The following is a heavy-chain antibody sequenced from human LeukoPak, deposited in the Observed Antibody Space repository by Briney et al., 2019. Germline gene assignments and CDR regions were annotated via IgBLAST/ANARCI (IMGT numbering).Heavy chain of an antibody. V-gene: IGHV1-69*05. Sequence: GASVKVSCKASGGTFSSYAISWVRQAPGQGLEWMGGIIPIFGTANYAQKFQGRVTITTDESTSTAYMELSSQRSEDTAVYYCARDSPGTRGDIRWWFDPWGQGTLVTVSS. D-gene: IGHD4-17*01. CDR1: GGTFSSYA. CDR3: ARDSPGTRGDIRWWFDP. J-gene: IGHJ5*02. CDR2: IIPIFGTA.